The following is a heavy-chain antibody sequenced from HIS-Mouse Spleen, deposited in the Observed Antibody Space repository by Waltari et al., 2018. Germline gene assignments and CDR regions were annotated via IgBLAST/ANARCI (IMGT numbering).Heavy chain of an antibody. Sequence: QLQLQESGPGLVKPSETLSLTCTVPGGSISSTSYYWGWIRQPPGKGLEWIGSIYYSGSTNYNPSLKSRVTISVDTSKIQFSLKLSSVTAADTAVYYCAREIPYSSSWYDWYFDLWGRGTLVTVSS. CDR3: AREIPYSSSWYDWYFDL. V-gene: IGHV4-39*07. D-gene: IGHD6-13*01. CDR1: GGSISSTSYY. J-gene: IGHJ2*01. CDR2: IYYSGST.